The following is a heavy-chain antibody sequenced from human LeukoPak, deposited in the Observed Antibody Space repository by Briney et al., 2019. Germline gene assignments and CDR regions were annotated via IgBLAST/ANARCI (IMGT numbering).Heavy chain of an antibody. CDR1: GFTFSSYG. Sequence: GGSLRLSCAASGFTFSSYGMHWVRQAPGKGLEGVAFIRYDGSNKYYADSVKGRFTISRDNSKNTLYLQMNSLRAEDTAVYYCAKGGYDYALSASHLDYWGQGTLVTVSS. J-gene: IGHJ4*02. CDR3: AKGGYDYALSASHLDY. D-gene: IGHD3-16*01. V-gene: IGHV3-30*02. CDR2: IRYDGSNK.